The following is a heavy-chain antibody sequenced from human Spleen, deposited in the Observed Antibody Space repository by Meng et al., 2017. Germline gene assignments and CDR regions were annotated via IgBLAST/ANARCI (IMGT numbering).Heavy chain of an antibody. Sequence: GGSLRLSCAASGFTFSNYWMNWVRQVPGKGLIWVSRINVDGRTTNYADSVRGRFTISRDSTKNTLYLQMNRLRVEDTAVYYCTRDFGGNSDYWGQGTLVTVSS. CDR1: GFTFSNYW. D-gene: IGHD4-23*01. V-gene: IGHV3-74*01. J-gene: IGHJ4*02. CDR2: INVDGRTT. CDR3: TRDFGGNSDY.